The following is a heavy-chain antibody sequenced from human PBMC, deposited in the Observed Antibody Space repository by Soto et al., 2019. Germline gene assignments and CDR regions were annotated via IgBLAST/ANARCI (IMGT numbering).Heavy chain of an antibody. D-gene: IGHD3-16*01. J-gene: IGHJ6*02. Sequence: QVQLVESGGGVVQPGTSLTLSCAASGYTFSGNGMHWVRQAPGKGLEWVADIWYDGSKSYYADSVKGRFTIASDNSKTTLYLQLNSLRAEDTAVYYCARDVWEGESKRLDVWGQGTTVTVSS. V-gene: IGHV3-33*01. CDR1: GYTFSGNG. CDR3: ARDVWEGESKRLDV. CDR2: IWYDGSKS.